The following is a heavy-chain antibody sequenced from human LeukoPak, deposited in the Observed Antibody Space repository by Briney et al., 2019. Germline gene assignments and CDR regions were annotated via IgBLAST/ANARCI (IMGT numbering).Heavy chain of an antibody. D-gene: IGHD3-10*01. V-gene: IGHV4-30-4*01. CDR1: GGSISSGDYY. CDR3: ARSVLLWFGESMAGDY. Sequence: PSQTLSLTCTVSGGSISSGDYYWSWIRQPPGKGLEWIGYIYYSGSTYYNPSLKSRVTISVDTSKNQFSLKLSSVTAADTAVYYCARSVLLWFGESMAGDYWGQGTLVTVSS. J-gene: IGHJ4*02. CDR2: IYYSGST.